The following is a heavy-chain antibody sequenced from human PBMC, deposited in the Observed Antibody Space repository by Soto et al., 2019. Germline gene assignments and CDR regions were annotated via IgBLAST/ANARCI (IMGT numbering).Heavy chain of an antibody. Sequence: QITLKESGPTLVKPTQTLTLTCTFSGFSLTTSGVGVAWIRQPPGKALEWLALIYWDDDKYYNPSLRSRLTITKDTSKNQVVLTVNNMDPVDTGTYYCAHTVIFGVVKKYGMDVWGQGTSVAVS. J-gene: IGHJ6*02. V-gene: IGHV2-5*02. CDR2: IYWDDDK. CDR1: GFSLTTSGVG. D-gene: IGHD3-3*01. CDR3: AHTVIFGVVKKYGMDV.